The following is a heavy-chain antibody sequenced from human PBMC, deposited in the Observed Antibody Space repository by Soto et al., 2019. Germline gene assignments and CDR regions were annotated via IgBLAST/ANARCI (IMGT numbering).Heavy chain of an antibody. CDR2: INAGNGNT. V-gene: IGHV1-3*01. J-gene: IGHJ6*03. Sequence: ASVKVSCKASGYTFTSYAMHWVRQAPGQRLEWMGWINAGNGNTKYSQKFQGRVTITRDTSASTAYMELSSLRSEDTAVYYCARKSIAARRDYYYYMDVWGKGTTVTVSS. CDR3: ARKSIAARRDYYYYMDV. CDR1: GYTFTSYA. D-gene: IGHD6-6*01.